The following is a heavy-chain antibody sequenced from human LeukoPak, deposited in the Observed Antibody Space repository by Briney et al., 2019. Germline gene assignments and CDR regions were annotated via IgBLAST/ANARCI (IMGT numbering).Heavy chain of an antibody. CDR1: GFTFSSYW. V-gene: IGHV3-30*18. Sequence: GGSLRLSCAASGFTFSSYWMHWVRQAPGKGLEWVAVISYDGSNKYYADSVKGRFTISRDNSRNTLYLQMNSLRADDTAVYYCAKDHSGSYYGSVDYWGQGTLVTVSS. CDR3: AKDHSGSYYGSVDY. D-gene: IGHD1-26*01. CDR2: ISYDGSNK. J-gene: IGHJ4*02.